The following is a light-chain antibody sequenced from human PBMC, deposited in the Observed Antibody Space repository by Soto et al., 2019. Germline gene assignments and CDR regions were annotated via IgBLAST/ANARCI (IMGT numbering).Light chain of an antibody. CDR3: MQALQSLT. CDR1: QSLLYNNTYNY. V-gene: IGKV2-28*01. J-gene: IGKJ5*01. Sequence: EIVMTQSPLTLPVTPGEPASISCRSSQSLLYNNTYNYLDWYVQKPGQSPQLLIYFGSSRAPGVPDRLSGSGSGTDFTLKINRVEAEDAGTYYCMQALQSLTFGQGTRLEIK. CDR2: FGS.